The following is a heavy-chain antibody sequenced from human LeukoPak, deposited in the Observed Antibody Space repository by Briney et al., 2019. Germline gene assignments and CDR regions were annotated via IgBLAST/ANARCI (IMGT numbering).Heavy chain of an antibody. CDR2: FDPEDGET. CDR1: GYTLTELS. CDR3: ATGGEYSSSWYGFYDY. Sequence: EASVEVSCKVSGYTLTELSMHWVRQAPGKGLEWMGGFDPEDGETIYAQKFQGRVTMTEDTSTDTAYMELSSLRSEDTAVYYCATGGEYSSSWYGFYDYWGQGTLVTVSS. J-gene: IGHJ4*02. D-gene: IGHD6-13*01. V-gene: IGHV1-24*01.